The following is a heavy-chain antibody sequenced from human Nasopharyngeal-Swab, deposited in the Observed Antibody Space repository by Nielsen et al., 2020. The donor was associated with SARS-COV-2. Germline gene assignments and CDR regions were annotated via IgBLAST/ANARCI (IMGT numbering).Heavy chain of an antibody. CDR1: GFTVSSNY. V-gene: IGHV3-53*01. CDR3: ARREVVCSSTSCYDY. CDR2: IYSGGST. J-gene: IGHJ4*02. Sequence: GESLNISCAASGFTVSSNYMSWLRQAPGKGMEWVSVIYSGGSTYYADSVKGRFTISRDNSKNTPYLQMNSLRAEDTAVYYCARREVVCSSTSCYDYWGQGTLVTVSS. D-gene: IGHD2-2*01.